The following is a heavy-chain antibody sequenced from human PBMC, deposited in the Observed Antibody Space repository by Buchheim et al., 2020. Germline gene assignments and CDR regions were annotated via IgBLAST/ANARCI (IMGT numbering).Heavy chain of an antibody. CDR1: GFTFSNAW. CDR3: TTDHLIVATKRNWFDP. D-gene: IGHD5-12*01. V-gene: IGHV3-15*01. Sequence: EVQLVESGGGLVKPGGSLRLSCAASGFTFSNAWMSWVRQAPGKGLEWVGRIKSKTDGGTTDYAAPVKGRFTIPRDDSKNKLYLQMNSLKTEDTAVYYCTTDHLIVATKRNWFDPWGQGTL. J-gene: IGHJ5*02. CDR2: IKSKTDGGTT.